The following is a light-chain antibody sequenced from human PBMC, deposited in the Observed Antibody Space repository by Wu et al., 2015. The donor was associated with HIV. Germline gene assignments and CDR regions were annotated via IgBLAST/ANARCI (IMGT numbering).Light chain of an antibody. CDR3: QQYNFYSRT. J-gene: IGKJ1*01. V-gene: IGKV1-5*03. CDR2: GAS. Sequence: DIQMTQSPSTLSASVGDRVTITCRASRNINRWLAWYQQRPGTAPKLLIYGASALEMGSHQGSAAVDLGQNSLSPSAACSLIDFATYYCQQYNFYSRTFGQGTKVEVK. CDR1: RNINRW.